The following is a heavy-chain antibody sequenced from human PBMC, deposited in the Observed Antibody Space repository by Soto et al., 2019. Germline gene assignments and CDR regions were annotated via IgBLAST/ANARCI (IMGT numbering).Heavy chain of an antibody. J-gene: IGHJ6*03. CDR2: IKQDGSEK. V-gene: IGHV3-7*01. Sequence: GGSLRLSCAASGFTFSSYWMSWVRQAPGKGLEWVANIKQDGSEKYYVDSVKGRFTISRDNAKNSVYLQMNSLRAEDTALYYCARAPIAAAGTEYYYYMDVWGKGTTVTVSS. CDR3: ARAPIAAAGTEYYYYMDV. CDR1: GFTFSSYW. D-gene: IGHD6-13*01.